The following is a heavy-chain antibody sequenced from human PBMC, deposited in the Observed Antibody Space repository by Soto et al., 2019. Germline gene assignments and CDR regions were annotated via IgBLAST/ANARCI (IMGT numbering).Heavy chain of an antibody. V-gene: IGHV3-48*02. D-gene: IGHD6-6*01. CDR1: GFNFGDYA. J-gene: IGHJ5*02. CDR2: ISDSSTII. Sequence: HPGGSLRLSCTVSGFNFGDYALSWVRQAPGRGLEWVSSISDSSTIISYADSVKGRFTISRDNAKNSLYLQMDSLRDEDTAVYYCARDGYSTSSDWPWFDPWGQGTLVTVSS. CDR3: ARDGYSTSSDWPWFDP.